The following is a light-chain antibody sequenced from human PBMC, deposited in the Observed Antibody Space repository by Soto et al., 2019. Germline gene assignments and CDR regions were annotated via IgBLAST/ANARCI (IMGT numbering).Light chain of an antibody. V-gene: IGKV3-11*01. J-gene: IGKJ4*01. Sequence: EIVLTQSPATLSLSPGERATLSCRASQSVSSYLAWYQQKPGQAPRLLIYDASSRATGIPARFSGSGSGTDFTLTISRLEPEDFAVYYCQQRSNWPLFGGGTKVEIK. CDR3: QQRSNWPL. CDR2: DAS. CDR1: QSVSSY.